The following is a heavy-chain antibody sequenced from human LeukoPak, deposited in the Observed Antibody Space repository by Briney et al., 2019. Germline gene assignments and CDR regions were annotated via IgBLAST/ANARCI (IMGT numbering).Heavy chain of an antibody. CDR2: IKQDGSEK. V-gene: IGHV3-7*04. CDR1: GFTFSSYL. D-gene: IGHD3-10*01. CDR3: ARARGYYYYMDV. Sequence: PGGSLRLSCAASGFTFSSYLMSWVRQAPGKGLEWVANIKQDGSEKYYVDSVKGRFTISRDNAKNSLYLQMNSLRAEDTAVYYCARARGYYYYMDVWGKGTTVTASS. J-gene: IGHJ6*03.